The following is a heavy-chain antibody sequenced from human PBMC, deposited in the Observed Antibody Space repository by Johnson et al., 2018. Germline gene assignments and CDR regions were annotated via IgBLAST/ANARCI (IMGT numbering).Heavy chain of an antibody. CDR3: ARPGDYYYMDV. D-gene: IGHD3-10*01. CDR1: GFTFSDYY. J-gene: IGHJ6*03. CDR2: ISSSGVST. V-gene: IGHV3-11*01. Sequence: QVQLVESGGGLVKPGGSLRLSCAASGFTFSDYYMSWIRQAPGKGLEWVSYISSSGVSTYYADSVKGRFTISRDNSKNTLYLQMNSLRAEDTAVYYGARPGDYYYMDVWGKGTTVTVSS.